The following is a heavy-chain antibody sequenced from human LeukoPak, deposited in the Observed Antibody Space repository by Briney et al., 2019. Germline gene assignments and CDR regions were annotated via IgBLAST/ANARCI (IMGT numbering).Heavy chain of an antibody. D-gene: IGHD2-2*01. CDR1: GFAFSSYS. CDR2: ISSGSSFK. J-gene: IGHJ4*02. CDR3: ASGYQQPLDY. Sequence: GGSLRLSCAASGFAFSSYSMNWVRQAPGKGLEWVSSISSGSSFKYYADSVKGRFTISRDNAKNSLYLQMSSLRAEDTAVYYCASGYQQPLDYWGQGALVTVSS. V-gene: IGHV3-21*01.